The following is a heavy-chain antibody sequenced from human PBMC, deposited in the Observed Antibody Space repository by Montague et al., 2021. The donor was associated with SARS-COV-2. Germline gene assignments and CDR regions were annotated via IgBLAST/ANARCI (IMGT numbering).Heavy chain of an antibody. Sequence: SETLSLTCTVSGGSISSSSYYWAWLRQPPGKGLEWIGSIYHSGSTFYTPSLKVRVSMSVDTSKNQFSLKLSPVTAADTAMYYCARVKWELSVGNVFDIWGQGTMVTVSS. CDR2: IYHSGST. CDR1: GGSISSSSYY. J-gene: IGHJ3*02. CDR3: ARVKWELSVGNVFDI. V-gene: IGHV4-39*01. D-gene: IGHD1-26*01.